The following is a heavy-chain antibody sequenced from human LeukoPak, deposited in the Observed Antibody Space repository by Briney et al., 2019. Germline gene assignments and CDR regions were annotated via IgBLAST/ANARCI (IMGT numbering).Heavy chain of an antibody. CDR2: ISSSSSYI. CDR1: GFTFSSYS. Sequence: GGSLRLSCAASGFTFSSYSMNCVRQAPGKGLEWVSSISSSSSYIYYADSVKGRFTISRDNAKNSLYLQMNSLRAEDTAVYYCARGRAYDSSGYYDYYFDYWGQGTLVTVSS. CDR3: ARGRAYDSSGYYDYYFDY. J-gene: IGHJ4*02. V-gene: IGHV3-21*01. D-gene: IGHD3-22*01.